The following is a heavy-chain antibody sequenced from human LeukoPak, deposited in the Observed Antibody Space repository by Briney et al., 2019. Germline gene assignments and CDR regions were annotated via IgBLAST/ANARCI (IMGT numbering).Heavy chain of an antibody. CDR3: ARDAGYTPTFDY. D-gene: IGHD6-13*01. V-gene: IGHV4-31*03. Sequence: SETLSLTCTVSGGSVNSGYYWSWIRQSPGKGLEWIGYIYYSGSTYYNPSLKSRVTISVDTSKNQFSLKLSSVTAADTAVYYCARDAGYTPTFDYWGQGTLVTVSS. CDR2: IYYSGST. CDR1: GGSVNSGYY. J-gene: IGHJ4*02.